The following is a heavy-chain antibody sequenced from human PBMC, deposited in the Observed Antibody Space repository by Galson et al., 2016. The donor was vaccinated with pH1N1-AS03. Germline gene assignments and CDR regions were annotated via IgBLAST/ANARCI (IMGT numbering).Heavy chain of an antibody. D-gene: IGHD3-9*01. J-gene: IGHJ3*02. CDR2: VNESGDT. Sequence: SETLSLTCAVYGGSLTNYNWCWIRQLPGKGLEWIGEVNESGDTNYKPSLKSRVAISVDTSKNQFSLRLSSVTAADTSIYYCARHGTTDWSREEDALDIWGQGTVVTVSS. CDR1: GGSLTNYN. V-gene: IGHV4-34*01. CDR3: ARHGTTDWSREEDALDI.